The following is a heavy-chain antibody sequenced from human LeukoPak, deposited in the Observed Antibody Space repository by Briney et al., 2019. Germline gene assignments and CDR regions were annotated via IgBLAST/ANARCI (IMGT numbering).Heavy chain of an antibody. V-gene: IGHV3-73*01. CDR3: TRHSTVTTP. J-gene: IGHJ4*02. D-gene: IGHD4-11*01. CDR2: IRSKANSYAT. CDR1: GFTFSGSA. Sequence: PGGSLRLSCAASGFTFSGSAMDWVRQASGKGLEWVGRIRSKANSYATAYAASVKGRFTISRDDSKNTAYLQMTSLKTEDTAVYYCTRHSTVTTPWGQGTLVTVSS.